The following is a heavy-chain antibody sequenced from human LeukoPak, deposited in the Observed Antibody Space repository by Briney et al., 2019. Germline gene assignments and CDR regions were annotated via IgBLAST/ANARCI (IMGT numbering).Heavy chain of an antibody. D-gene: IGHD4-23*01. Sequence: SVKVSCKASGGTFSSYAISWVRQAPGQGLEWMGGIIPIFGTANYAQKFQGRVTITADESTSTAYMELSSLRSEDTAVYYCARAGYGGNRIDYWGQGTLVTVSS. CDR1: GGTFSSYA. CDR2: IIPIFGTA. J-gene: IGHJ4*02. CDR3: ARAGYGGNRIDY. V-gene: IGHV1-69*01.